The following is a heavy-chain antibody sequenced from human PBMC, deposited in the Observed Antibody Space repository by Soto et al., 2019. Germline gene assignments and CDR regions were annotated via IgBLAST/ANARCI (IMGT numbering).Heavy chain of an antibody. J-gene: IGHJ4*02. Sequence: QITLKESGPTLVKPTQALTLTCTFSGFSLSISGVGVGWIRQPPGKALEWLALIYWDDDKRYSPSLKSRLTITKDTSKNQVVLTMTNMDPVDTATFYCAHTFYGSVCDYWGQGTLVTVSS. CDR3: AHTFYGSVCDY. CDR2: IYWDDDK. D-gene: IGHD6-19*01. CDR1: GFSLSISGVG. V-gene: IGHV2-5*02.